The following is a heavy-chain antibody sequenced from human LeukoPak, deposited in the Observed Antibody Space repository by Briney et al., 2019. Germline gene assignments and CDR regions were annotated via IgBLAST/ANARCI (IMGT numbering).Heavy chain of an antibody. D-gene: IGHD5-18*01. Sequence: PGCSLRLSCAAAGFTFSNYDMHWVRQAGGKVLQLVSYISSSGSSIYYADSVKGRLTISRDNAKNSLYLQMNSLRAEDTAVYYCARDFDTAVGPDEFDIWGQGTMVTVSS. J-gene: IGHJ3*02. CDR1: GFTFSNYD. CDR3: ARDFDTAVGPDEFDI. V-gene: IGHV3-48*03. CDR2: ISSSGSSI.